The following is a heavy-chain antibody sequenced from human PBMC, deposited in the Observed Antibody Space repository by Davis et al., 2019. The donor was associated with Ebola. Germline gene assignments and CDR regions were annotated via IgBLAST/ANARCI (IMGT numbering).Heavy chain of an antibody. D-gene: IGHD2-21*01. CDR3: ASPREGWCDY. J-gene: IGHJ4*02. CDR1: GYIFTSYA. V-gene: IGHV1-3*01. Sequence: ASVTVSCKASGYIFTSYAMHWVRQAPGQRLEWMGWINAGNGDTKYSQKFQARVTITRDTSASTAYMELSSLRSEDTAVYYCASPREGWCDYWGQGTLVTVSS. CDR2: INAGNGDT.